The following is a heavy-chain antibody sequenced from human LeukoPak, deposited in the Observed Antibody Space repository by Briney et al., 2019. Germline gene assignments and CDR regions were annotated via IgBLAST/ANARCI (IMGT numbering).Heavy chain of an antibody. CDR2: ISYDGTKK. D-gene: IGHD3-22*01. CDR1: GFTFSSYA. V-gene: IGHV3-30-3*01. J-gene: IGHJ4*02. Sequence: GGSLRLSCAASGFTFSSYAMHWVRQAPGKGLEWVALISYDGTKKYYADSVKGRFTISRDNAKNSLYLQMNSLRAEDTAVYYCARQWSYYDSSGYLSLWGQGTLVTVSS. CDR3: ARQWSYYDSSGYLSL.